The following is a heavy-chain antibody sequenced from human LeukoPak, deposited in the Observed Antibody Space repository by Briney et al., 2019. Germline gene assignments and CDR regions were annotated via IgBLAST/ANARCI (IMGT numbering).Heavy chain of an antibody. Sequence: GGSLRLSCAASGYTFSFYGIHWVRQAPGKGLEWVAVMYSDLINKYYADSVKGRFTVSRDNSKNTLYLKMNSLRAEDTAVYYCAKGAYDYVWGSYRHPLYWGQGTLVTVSS. V-gene: IGHV3-33*06. CDR2: MYSDLINK. CDR1: GYTFSFYG. CDR3: AKGAYDYVWGSYRHPLY. D-gene: IGHD3-16*02. J-gene: IGHJ4*02.